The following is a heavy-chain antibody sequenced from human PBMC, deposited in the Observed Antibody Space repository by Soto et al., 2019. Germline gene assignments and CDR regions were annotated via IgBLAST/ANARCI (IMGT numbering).Heavy chain of an antibody. Sequence: GGSLRLSCAASGFTFSSYAMSWVRQAPGKGLEWVSAISGSGGSTYYADSVKGRFTISRDNSKNTLYLQMNSLRAEDTAVYYCAKSSAGYSSGWYLTEYYYYYYMDVWGKGTTVTVSS. J-gene: IGHJ6*03. CDR3: AKSSAGYSSGWYLTEYYYYYYMDV. CDR1: GFTFSSYA. CDR2: ISGSGGST. V-gene: IGHV3-23*01. D-gene: IGHD6-19*01.